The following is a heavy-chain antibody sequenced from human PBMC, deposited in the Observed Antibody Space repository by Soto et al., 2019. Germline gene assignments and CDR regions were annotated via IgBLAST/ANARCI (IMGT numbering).Heavy chain of an antibody. CDR1: GFAFSTYA. D-gene: IGHD3-22*01. CDR2: ISGSGGST. Sequence: PGGSLRLSCAAAGFAFSTYAMTWVRQAPGKGLEWVSVISGSGGSTYYADSVKGRFTISRDNSKNTLYLQMNSLRAEDTAVYYCAKGGDSSGYYTYYFDYWGQGTLVTVSS. CDR3: AKGGDSSGYYTYYFDY. V-gene: IGHV3-23*01. J-gene: IGHJ4*02.